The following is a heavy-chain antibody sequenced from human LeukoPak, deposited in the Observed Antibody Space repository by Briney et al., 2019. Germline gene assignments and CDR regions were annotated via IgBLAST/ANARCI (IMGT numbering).Heavy chain of an antibody. J-gene: IGHJ3*02. V-gene: IGHV4-31*03. CDR2: IYYSGST. Sequence: SQTLSLNCSVSGRSISSGSYYWSWIRQHPGKGLEWIGYIYYSGSTYYNPSLKSRVTISVDTSKNQYSLKLNSVTAADTAVYYCARLYDSFRAFDIWGKGQSSPSLQ. CDR3: ARLYDSFRAFDI. D-gene: IGHD2-8*01. CDR1: GRSISSGSYY.